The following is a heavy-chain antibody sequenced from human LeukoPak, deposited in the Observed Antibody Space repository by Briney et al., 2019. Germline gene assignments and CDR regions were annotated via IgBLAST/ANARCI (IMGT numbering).Heavy chain of an antibody. J-gene: IGHJ4*02. CDR1: GFTFSSYW. V-gene: IGHV3-7*03. Sequence: GGSLRLSCAASGFTFSSYWMTWVRQTPGKGLEWVANIKEDGSEKCYVDSVKGRFTISRDNARNSLYLQMNSLRVEDTAVYYCARAMDFWGQGTLVTVSS. CDR3: ARAMDF. CDR2: IKEDGSEK.